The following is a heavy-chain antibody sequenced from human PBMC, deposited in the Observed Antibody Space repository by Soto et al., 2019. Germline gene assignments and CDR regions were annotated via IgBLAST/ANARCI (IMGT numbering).Heavy chain of an antibody. CDR2: IYYSGST. J-gene: IGHJ5*02. CDR3: ARGRSGRGSSWPYNWFDP. V-gene: IGHV4-31*03. D-gene: IGHD6-13*01. Sequence: CTVSGGSISSGGYYWSWIRQHPGKGLEWIGYIYYSGSTYYDPSLKSRVTISVDTSKNQFSLKLSSVTAADTAVYYCARGRSGRGSSWPYNWFDPWGQGTLVTVSS. CDR1: GGSISSGGYY.